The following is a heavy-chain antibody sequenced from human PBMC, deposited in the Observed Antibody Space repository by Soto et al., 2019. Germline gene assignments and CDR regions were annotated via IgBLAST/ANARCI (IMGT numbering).Heavy chain of an antibody. Sequence: QLHLVQSGAVVKKPGASVTVSCSASGYPVTAYYMHWVRQAPGRGLEWMGGINPATGAAKYTQTFQGSVTLTRAAATVTVFMELSCLTSEDTAVFYCARGGGVGVAGSAAFDMWGQGTLVTVSS. D-gene: IGHD3-3*01. CDR3: ARGGGVGVAGSAAFDM. J-gene: IGHJ3*02. CDR1: GYPVTAYY. CDR2: INPATGAA. V-gene: IGHV1-2*02.